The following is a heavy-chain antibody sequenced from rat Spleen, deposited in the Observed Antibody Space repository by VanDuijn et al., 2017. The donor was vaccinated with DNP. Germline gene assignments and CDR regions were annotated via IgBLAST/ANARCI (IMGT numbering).Heavy chain of an antibody. CDR1: GFTFSDYY. Sequence: EVQLVESGGGLVQPGRSLKLSCAASGFTFSDYYMAWVRQAPKKGLEWVATISTRGSRTYYPDSVKGRFTISRDNAKSSLYLQMNSLKSEDTATYYCARDPYPGPYYFDYWGQGVMVTVSS. D-gene: IGHD1-4*01. CDR3: ARDPYPGPYYFDY. CDR2: ISTRGSRT. V-gene: IGHV5-22*01. J-gene: IGHJ2*01.